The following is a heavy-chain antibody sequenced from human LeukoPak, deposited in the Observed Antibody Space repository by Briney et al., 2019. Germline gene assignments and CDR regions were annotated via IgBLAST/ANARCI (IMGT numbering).Heavy chain of an antibody. Sequence: SLKVSSKASGFTFTSSAMQWVRQARGQRFEWIGWIVVGSGNTNYAQKSQERVTITRDMSTSTAYMELSSLRSEDTAVYYCAAEYNWNYYYGMDVWGQGTTVTVSS. V-gene: IGHV1-58*02. CDR3: AAEYNWNYYYGMDV. J-gene: IGHJ6*02. CDR1: GFTFTSSA. CDR2: IVVGSGNT. D-gene: IGHD1-20*01.